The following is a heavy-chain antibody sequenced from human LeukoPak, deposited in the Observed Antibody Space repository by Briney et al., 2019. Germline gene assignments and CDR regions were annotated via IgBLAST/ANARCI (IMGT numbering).Heavy chain of an antibody. CDR2: IYYSGGT. CDR1: GDSIDSRTYY. D-gene: IGHD3-22*01. CDR3: TRLGFTMILVATT. Sequence: SETLSLTCTVSGDSIDSRTYYCGWIRQPPGKGLEWIGSIYYSGGTYSNPSLKSRVTISIDTSKNQFSLKLSSVTAADTAMYYCTRLGFTMILVATTWSQGTLVTVSS. V-gene: IGHV4-39*01. J-gene: IGHJ4*02.